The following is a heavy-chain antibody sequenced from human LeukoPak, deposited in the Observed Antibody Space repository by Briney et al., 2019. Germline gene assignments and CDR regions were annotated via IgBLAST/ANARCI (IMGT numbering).Heavy chain of an antibody. CDR2: IDIDGTGT. CDR3: IVVTA. CDR1: GFTFSSYG. J-gene: IGHJ5*02. D-gene: IGHD5-12*01. V-gene: IGHV3-74*01. Sequence: GGSLRLSCAASGFTFSSYGMHWVRQAPGKGLVWVSRIDIDGTGTSYADSVKGRFTISRDNAKNSLYLQMNSLRAEDTAVYYCIVVTAWGQGTLVTVSS.